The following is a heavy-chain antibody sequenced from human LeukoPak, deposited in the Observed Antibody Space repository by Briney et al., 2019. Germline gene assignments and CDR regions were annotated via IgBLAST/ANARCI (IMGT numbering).Heavy chain of an antibody. J-gene: IGHJ6*03. Sequence: ASVKVSCTASGYTFTSYDINWVRQATGQGLEWMGWMNPNSGNTGYAQKFQGRVTMTRNTSISTAHMELSSLRSEDTAVYYCARGPAAKPGYYMDVWGKGTTVTISS. CDR1: GYTFTSYD. CDR2: MNPNSGNT. CDR3: ARGPAAKPGYYMDV. D-gene: IGHD2-2*02. V-gene: IGHV1-8*01.